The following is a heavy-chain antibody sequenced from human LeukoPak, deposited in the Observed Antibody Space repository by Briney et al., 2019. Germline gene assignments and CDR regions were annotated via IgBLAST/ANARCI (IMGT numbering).Heavy chain of an antibody. CDR1: GFTFDDYA. V-gene: IGHV3-9*01. CDR2: ISWNSGSI. D-gene: IGHD2-2*01. J-gene: IGHJ3*02. Sequence: SLRLSCAASGFTFDDYAMHWVRQAPGKGLEWVSGISWNSGSIGYADSVKGRFTISRDNAKNSLYLQMNSMRAEDTALYYCAKDSGPMAFDIWGQGTMVTVSS. CDR3: AKDSGPMAFDI.